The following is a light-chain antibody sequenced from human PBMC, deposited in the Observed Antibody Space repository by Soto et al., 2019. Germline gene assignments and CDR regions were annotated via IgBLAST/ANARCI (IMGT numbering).Light chain of an antibody. V-gene: IGKV3-20*01. CDR1: QSVSNY. J-gene: IGKJ1*01. CDR3: QQYGGSPQT. CDR2: GAS. Sequence: VLTQSPGTLSLSPGERATLSCRASQSVSNYLVWYQQKPGHAPRLLISGASSRATGIPDRFSGSGSGTEFTLTIRRLEPEDFAVYYCQQYGGSPQTFGQGTKVDIK.